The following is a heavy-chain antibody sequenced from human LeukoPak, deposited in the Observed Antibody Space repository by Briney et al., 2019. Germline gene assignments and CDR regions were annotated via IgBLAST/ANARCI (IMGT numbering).Heavy chain of an antibody. J-gene: IGHJ4*02. Sequence: SETLSLTCTVSGGSISSGDYYWSWIRQPPGKGLEWIGYIYYSGSTYYNPSLKSRVTISVDTFKNQFSLKLSSVTAADTAVYYCARGHYDSSGYYFRYYFDYWGQGTLVTVSS. V-gene: IGHV4-30-4*01. CDR1: GGSISSGDYY. CDR2: IYYSGST. CDR3: ARGHYDSSGYYFRYYFDY. D-gene: IGHD3-22*01.